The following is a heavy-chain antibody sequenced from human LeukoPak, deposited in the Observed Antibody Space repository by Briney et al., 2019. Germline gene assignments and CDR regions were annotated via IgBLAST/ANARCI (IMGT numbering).Heavy chain of an antibody. CDR3: ARHLSTVTKAAFDC. Sequence: PSETLSLTCTVSGGSISSSSYYWGWIRQPPGKGLKWIGSIYYSGSTYYNPSLKSRVTISVDTSKNQFSLKLSSVTAADTAVYYCARHLSTVTKAAFDCWGQGTLVTVSS. D-gene: IGHD4-17*01. CDR2: IYYSGST. J-gene: IGHJ4*02. CDR1: GGSISSSSYY. V-gene: IGHV4-39*01.